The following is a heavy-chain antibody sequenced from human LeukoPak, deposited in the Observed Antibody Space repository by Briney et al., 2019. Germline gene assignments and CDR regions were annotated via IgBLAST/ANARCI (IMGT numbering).Heavy chain of an antibody. V-gene: IGHV3-9*01. CDR1: GFTFDDYA. CDR2: INWNSVSA. J-gene: IGHJ4*02. D-gene: IGHD3-22*01. Sequence: GGSLRLSCVASGFTFDDYAMHWVRQAPGKGLEWVAGINWNSVSAVYADSLKGRLTISRDNAKNSLFLQMNSLKTEDTASYYCAKGARSSSGYTTDWGQGILVTVSS. CDR3: AKGARSSSGYTTD.